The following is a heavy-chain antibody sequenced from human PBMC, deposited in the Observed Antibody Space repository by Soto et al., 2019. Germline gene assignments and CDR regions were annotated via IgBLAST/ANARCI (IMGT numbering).Heavy chain of an antibody. J-gene: IGHJ4*02. V-gene: IGHV4-31*03. CDR3: ARASHGSGYFIYLFDD. CDR1: GGSISSGGYY. CDR2: IYYSGST. Sequence: SSETLSLTCTVSGGSISSGGYYWSWIRQHPGKGLEWIGYIYYSGSTYYNPSLKSRVTISVDTSKNQFSLKLSSVTAADTAVYYCARASHGSGYFIYLFDDWGQGTLVTVSS. D-gene: IGHD3-3*01.